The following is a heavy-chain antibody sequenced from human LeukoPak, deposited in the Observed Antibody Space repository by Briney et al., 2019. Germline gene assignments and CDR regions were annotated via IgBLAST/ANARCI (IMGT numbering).Heavy chain of an antibody. CDR3: ARDSSPYDSSAYWDAFDI. CDR1: GFTFSSYW. CDR2: IKQDGSEK. J-gene: IGHJ3*02. V-gene: IGHV3-7*01. D-gene: IGHD3-22*01. Sequence: GGSLRLSCAASGFTFSSYWMTWVRQAPGKGLEWVANIKQDGSEKYYVDSVKGRITISRDNAKNSLYPQMNSLRGEDTAVYYCARDSSPYDSSAYWDAFDIWGQGTMVTVSS.